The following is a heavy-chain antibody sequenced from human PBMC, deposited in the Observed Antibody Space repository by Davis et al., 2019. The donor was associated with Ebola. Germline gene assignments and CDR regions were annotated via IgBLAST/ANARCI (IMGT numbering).Heavy chain of an antibody. CDR2: IKQDGSER. D-gene: IGHD2-21*01. CDR1: GFTFPRYW. Sequence: PGGSLRLSCAASGFTFPRYWMSWVRQAPGKGLEWVANIKQDGSERNYVDSVKGRFTVSRDNAKNTLYLQMNSLRAEDTAVYYCATSEDYSGLWYFDLWGRGTLVTVSS. J-gene: IGHJ2*01. V-gene: IGHV3-7*01. CDR3: ATSEDYSGLWYFDL.